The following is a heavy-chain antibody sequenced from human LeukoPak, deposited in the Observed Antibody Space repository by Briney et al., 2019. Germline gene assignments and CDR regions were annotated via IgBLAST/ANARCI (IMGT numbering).Heavy chain of an antibody. V-gene: IGHV3-30*04. Sequence: PGKSLRLSCAASGFTFSNYAFHWVRQPPGKGLEWAAVISYEGNVTYYADSVKGRFTVSRDNFKNTLNLEMNSLRVEDTAVYYCVRDRAPWGGALGGAKGMDVWGEGTTVTVSS. D-gene: IGHD3-10*01. J-gene: IGHJ6*04. CDR2: ISYEGNVT. CDR1: GFTFSNYA. CDR3: VRDRAPWGGALGGAKGMDV.